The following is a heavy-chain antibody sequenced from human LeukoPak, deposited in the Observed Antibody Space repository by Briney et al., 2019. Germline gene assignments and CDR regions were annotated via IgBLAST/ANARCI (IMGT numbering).Heavy chain of an antibody. V-gene: IGHV3-48*03. CDR1: GFTFSSYE. D-gene: IGHD2-15*01. CDR3: ARDCGGGSCYGPYDAFDI. J-gene: IGHJ3*02. CDR2: ISSSGSTI. Sequence: PGGSLRLSCAASGFTFSSYEMYWVRQAPGKGLEWVSYISSSGSTIYYADSVKGRFTISRDNAKNSLYLQMNSLRAEDTAVYYCARDCGGGSCYGPYDAFDIWGQGTMVTVSS.